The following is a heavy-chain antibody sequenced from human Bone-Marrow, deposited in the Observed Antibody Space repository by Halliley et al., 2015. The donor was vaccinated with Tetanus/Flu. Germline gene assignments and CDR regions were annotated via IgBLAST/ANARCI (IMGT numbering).Heavy chain of an antibody. V-gene: IGHV5-51*01. D-gene: IGHD3-16*01. Sequence: YSGDSDNRYSPSFQGQVTISVDKSISTAYLQWSSLKASDSAIYYCARRWGRPGHPTDDALDVWGQGTTVTVSS. J-gene: IGHJ6*02. CDR2: YSGDSDN. CDR3: ARRWGRPGHPTDDALDV.